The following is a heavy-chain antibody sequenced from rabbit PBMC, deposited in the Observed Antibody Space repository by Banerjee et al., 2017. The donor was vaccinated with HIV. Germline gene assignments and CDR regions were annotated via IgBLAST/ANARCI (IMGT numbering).Heavy chain of an antibody. J-gene: IGHJ4*01. D-gene: IGHD4-2*01. CDR3: ARGYAGANGWGYPYFNL. CDR1: GFSFSSSYW. CDR2: IYAGSSGST. Sequence: QSLEESGGDLVKPGASLTLTCTASGFSFSSSYWICWVRQAPGKGLEWIACIYAGSSGSTYYASWAKGRFTISKTSSTTVTLQMTSLTAADTATYFCARGYAGANGWGYPYFNLWGQGTLVTVS. V-gene: IGHV1S40*01.